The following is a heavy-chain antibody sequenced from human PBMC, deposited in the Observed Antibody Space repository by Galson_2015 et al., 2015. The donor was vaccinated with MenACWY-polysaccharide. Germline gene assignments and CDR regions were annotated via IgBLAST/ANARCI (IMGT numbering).Heavy chain of an antibody. CDR3: AREGSRIVFPAFET. Sequence: SLRLSCAASGSRFSNSGMHWVRQAPGKGLEWVAVIQYDGSKIVYADSVKGRFTISRDNSKNTLFLEMNSLGAEDTAVYYCAREGSRIVFPAFETWGQGTMVTVSS. CDR2: IQYDGSKI. V-gene: IGHV3-33*08. J-gene: IGHJ3*02. CDR1: GSRFSNSG. D-gene: IGHD6-13*01.